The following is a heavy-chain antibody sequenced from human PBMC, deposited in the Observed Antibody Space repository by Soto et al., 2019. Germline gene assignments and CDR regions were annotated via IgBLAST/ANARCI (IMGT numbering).Heavy chain of an antibody. D-gene: IGHD2-2*01. V-gene: IGHV1-69*08. J-gene: IGHJ3*02. CDR3: ARDRRYCSSTSCHDAFDI. CDR1: GGTFSSYT. Sequence: QVQLVQSGAEVKKPGSSVKVSCKASGGTFSSYTISWVRQAPGQGLEWMGRIIPILGIANYAQKFQGRVTITEDKSTSTAYMELSSLRSEDTAVYYCARDRRYCSSTSCHDAFDIWGQGTMVTVSS. CDR2: IIPILGIA.